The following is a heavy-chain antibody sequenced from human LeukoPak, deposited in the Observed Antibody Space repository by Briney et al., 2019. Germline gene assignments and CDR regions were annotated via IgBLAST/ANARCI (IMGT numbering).Heavy chain of an antibody. CDR2: IIPIFGIA. J-gene: IGHJ4*02. D-gene: IGHD6-13*01. V-gene: IGHV1-69*05. CDR1: GGTFSSYA. Sequence: SVKVSCKASGGTFSSYAISWVRQAPGQGLEWMGGIIPIFGIANYAQKFQGRVTITTDESTSTAYMELSSLRSEDTAVYYCARGQFIAAAGRGSFDYWGQGTLVTVSS. CDR3: ARGQFIAAAGRGSFDY.